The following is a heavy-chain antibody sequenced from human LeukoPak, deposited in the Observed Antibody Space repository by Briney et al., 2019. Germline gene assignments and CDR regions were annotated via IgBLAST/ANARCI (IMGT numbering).Heavy chain of an antibody. J-gene: IGHJ4*02. CDR3: ARAYSSSWYGGHYFDY. V-gene: IGHV4-59*01. Sequence: PSETLSLTCTVSGGSISSYYWSWIRQPPGKGLEWIGYIYYSGSTNCNPSLKSRVTISVDTSKNQFSLKLSSVTAADTAVYYCARAYSSSWYGGHYFDYWGQGTLVTVSS. D-gene: IGHD6-13*01. CDR1: GGSISSYY. CDR2: IYYSGST.